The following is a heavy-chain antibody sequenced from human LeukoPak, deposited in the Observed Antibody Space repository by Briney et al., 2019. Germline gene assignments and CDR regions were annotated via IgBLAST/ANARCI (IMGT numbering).Heavy chain of an antibody. CDR3: TRAPGGDSSGYCSDY. Sequence: GGSLRLSCAASGFTFSGSAMHCVRQASGKGLEWVGRIRSKANSYATAYAASVKGRFTISRDDSKNTAYLQMNSLKAEDTAVYYCTRAPGGDSSGYCSDYWGQGTLVTVSS. CDR1: GFTFSGSA. D-gene: IGHD3-22*01. J-gene: IGHJ4*02. V-gene: IGHV3-73*01. CDR2: IRSKANSYAT.